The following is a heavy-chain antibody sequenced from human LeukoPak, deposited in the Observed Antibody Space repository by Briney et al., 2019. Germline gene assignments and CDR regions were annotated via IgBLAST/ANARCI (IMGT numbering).Heavy chain of an antibody. CDR3: VRERYHGSGAPKFDF. D-gene: IGHD3-10*01. V-gene: IGHV3-21*01. J-gene: IGHJ4*02. Sequence: PGGSLRLSCAASGFTFSSYGMSWVRQAPGKGLEWVSCISGSGSYIYYADSVKGRFTISRDNAKNSLNLQVNSLRAEDTAVYYCVRERYHGSGAPKFDFWGQGTLVTVSS. CDR2: ISGSGSYI. CDR1: GFTFSSYG.